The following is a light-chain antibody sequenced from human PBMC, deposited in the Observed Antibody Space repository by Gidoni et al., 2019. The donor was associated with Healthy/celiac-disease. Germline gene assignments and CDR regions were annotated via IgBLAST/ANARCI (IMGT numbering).Light chain of an antibody. J-gene: IGKJ1*01. CDR1: QSVSSN. V-gene: IGKV3-15*01. CDR2: GAS. Sequence: EILLTQSPATLSVSPGERATLSCRASQSVSSNLAWYQQKPGQAPRLLIYGASTRATGIPARGSGSGSGTEFTLTISSLQSEDFAVYYCQQYNNWPGTFGQGTKVEIK. CDR3: QQYNNWPGT.